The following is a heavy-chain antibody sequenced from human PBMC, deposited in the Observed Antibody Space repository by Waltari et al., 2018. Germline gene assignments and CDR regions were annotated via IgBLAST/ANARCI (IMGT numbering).Heavy chain of an antibody. CDR3: AKVVSRWYKDY. D-gene: IGHD6-13*01. V-gene: IGHV3-23*01. Sequence: EVQLLESGGGLVQPGGSLRLSCAASGFTFSNYAITWVRRAPGKGLEWVSAFSGSGGSTYYADSVKGRFTISRDNSKNTLYLEMNSLRAEDTAVYYCAKVVSRWYKDYWGQGTLVTVSS. CDR2: FSGSGGST. CDR1: GFTFSNYA. J-gene: IGHJ4*02.